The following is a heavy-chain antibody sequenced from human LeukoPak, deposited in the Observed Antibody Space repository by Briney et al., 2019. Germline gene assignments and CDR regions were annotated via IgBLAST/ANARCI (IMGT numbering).Heavy chain of an antibody. D-gene: IGHD3-22*01. CDR1: GGSISSYY. CDR2: IYTSGST. Sequence: SETLSLTCTVSGGSISSYYWSWIRQPAGKGLEWIGRIYTSGSTNYNPSLKSRVTMSVDTSKNQFSLKLSSVTAADTAVYYYARSGYYYDTSGLDGYFDLWGRGTLVTVSS. J-gene: IGHJ2*01. CDR3: ARSGYYYDTSGLDGYFDL. V-gene: IGHV4-4*07.